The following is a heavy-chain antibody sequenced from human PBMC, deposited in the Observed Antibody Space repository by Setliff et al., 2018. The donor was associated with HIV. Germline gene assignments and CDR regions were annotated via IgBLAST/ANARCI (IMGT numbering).Heavy chain of an antibody. CDR3: AIAPLESMMTTANYFDS. J-gene: IGHJ4*02. V-gene: IGHV4-39*02. Sequence: SETLSLTCTVSGDSVNDRSYFWGWIRQPPGKGLEWIGYMSYTGINNYNPSLKSRVTISVDTSKSQFTLRLHSVTAADTAVYYCAIAPLESMMTTANYFDSWGQGTLVTVSS. CDR2: MSYTGIN. D-gene: IGHD4-17*01. CDR1: GDSVNDRSYF.